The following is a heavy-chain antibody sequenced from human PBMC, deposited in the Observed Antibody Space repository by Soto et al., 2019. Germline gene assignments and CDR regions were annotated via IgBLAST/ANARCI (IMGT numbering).Heavy chain of an antibody. CDR3: ARDRGCSSTSCYGYYWYFDL. CDR2: IDYSGST. CDR1: GGSISSYY. V-gene: IGHV4-59*01. Sequence: QVQLQESGPGLVKPSETLSLTCTVSGGSISSYYWSWIRQPPGKGLEWIGYIDYSGSTNYNPSLKSRVNISVDTSKNQFSLKLGSVTAADTAVYYCARDRGCSSTSCYGYYWYFDLWGRGTLVTVSS. J-gene: IGHJ2*01. D-gene: IGHD2-2*01.